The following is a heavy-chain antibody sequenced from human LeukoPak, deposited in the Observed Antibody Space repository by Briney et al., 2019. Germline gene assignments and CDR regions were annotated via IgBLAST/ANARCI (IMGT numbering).Heavy chain of an antibody. V-gene: IGHV3-64D*06. CDR2: ISSNGGST. CDR1: GFTFSSYA. J-gene: IGHJ4*02. Sequence: PGGSLRLSCSASGFTFSSYAMHWVRQAPGKGLEYVSAISSNGGSTYYADSVKGRFTISRDNSKNTLYLQMSSLRAEDTAVYYCVKEGYSYGYVIWPLFDYWGQGTLVTVSS. CDR3: VKEGYSYGYVIWPLFDY. D-gene: IGHD5-18*01.